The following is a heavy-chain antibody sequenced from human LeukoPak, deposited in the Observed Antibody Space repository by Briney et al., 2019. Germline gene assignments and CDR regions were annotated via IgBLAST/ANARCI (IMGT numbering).Heavy chain of an antibody. CDR1: GFTVSSNY. V-gene: IGHV3-66*01. J-gene: IGHJ4*02. D-gene: IGHD3-22*01. CDR3: ASSYDSSGSLGY. CDR2: IYSGGST. Sequence: GGSLRLSCAASGFTVSSNYMSWVRQAPGKGLEWVSVIYSGGSTYYADSVKGRFTISRDNSKNTLYLQMNSLRAEDTAVYYCASSYDSSGSLGYWGQGTLVTVSS.